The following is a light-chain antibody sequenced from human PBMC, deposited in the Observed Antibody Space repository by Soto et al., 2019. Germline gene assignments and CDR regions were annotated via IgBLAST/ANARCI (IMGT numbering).Light chain of an antibody. V-gene: IGLV3-21*01. J-gene: IGLJ3*02. CDR2: YDS. CDR3: QVWDISSGHVV. CDR1: NIGSKS. Sequence: SSELTQPPSVSVAPGKTASVACGGSNIGSKSVHWYQQKSGQAPVLVMYYDSDRPSGIPERFSGSNSGNTATLTISRVEAGDEADYYCQVWDISSGHVVFGGGNQLTVL.